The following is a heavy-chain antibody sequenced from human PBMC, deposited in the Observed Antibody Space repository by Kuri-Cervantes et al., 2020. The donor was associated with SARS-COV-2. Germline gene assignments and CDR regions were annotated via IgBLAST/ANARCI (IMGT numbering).Heavy chain of an antibody. D-gene: IGHD3-3*01. CDR2: INPNGGGT. Sequence: ASVKVSCKVSGYTLTELSMHWVRQAPGQGLEWMGWINPNGGGTNYAQKFQGRVTMTRGTSITTAYMELSRLRFDDTAVYYCARVRQNDFQAFDYWGQGTLVTVSS. J-gene: IGHJ4*02. CDR1: GYTLTELS. V-gene: IGHV1-2*02. CDR3: ARVRQNDFQAFDY.